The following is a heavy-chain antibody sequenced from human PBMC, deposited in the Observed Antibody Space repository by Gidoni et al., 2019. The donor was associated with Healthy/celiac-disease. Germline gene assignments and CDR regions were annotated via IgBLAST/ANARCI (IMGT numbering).Heavy chain of an antibody. Sequence: EVQLLESGGGLVQTGGSLRLSCAASGVTFSSYAMSWVRKAPGKGLEWVSAISGSGGSTYYADSVKGRFTISRDNSKNTLYLQMNSLRAEDTAVYYCAKALSANPRYYYYMDVWGKGTTVTVSS. CDR2: ISGSGGST. CDR1: GVTFSSYA. V-gene: IGHV3-23*01. CDR3: AKALSANPRYYYYMDV. J-gene: IGHJ6*03. D-gene: IGHD6-25*01.